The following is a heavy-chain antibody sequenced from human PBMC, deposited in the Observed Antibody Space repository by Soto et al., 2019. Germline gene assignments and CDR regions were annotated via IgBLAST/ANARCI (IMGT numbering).Heavy chain of an antibody. D-gene: IGHD3-10*01. Sequence: PGGSLRLSCAASGFTFSSYGMHWVRQAPGKGLEWVAVISYDGSNKYYADSVKGRFTISRDNSKNTLYLQMNSLRAEDTAVYYCAKAGGDYWGQGTLVTVSS. CDR3: AKAGGDY. CDR2: ISYDGSNK. CDR1: GFTFSSYG. J-gene: IGHJ4*02. V-gene: IGHV3-30*18.